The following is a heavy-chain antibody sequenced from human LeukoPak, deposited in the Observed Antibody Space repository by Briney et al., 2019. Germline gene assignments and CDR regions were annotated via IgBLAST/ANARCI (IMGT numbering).Heavy chain of an antibody. Sequence: GGSLRLSCAASGFTFSSYAMHWVRQAPGKGLEWVAVISYDGSNKYYADSVKGRFTISRDNSKNTLYLQMNSLRSEDTAVYYSARGNIVSTITEVDYWGEGTLVTVSS. V-gene: IGHV3-30*04. D-gene: IGHD5/OR15-5a*01. CDR2: ISYDGSNK. CDR1: GFTFSSYA. J-gene: IGHJ4*02. CDR3: ARGNIVSTITEVDY.